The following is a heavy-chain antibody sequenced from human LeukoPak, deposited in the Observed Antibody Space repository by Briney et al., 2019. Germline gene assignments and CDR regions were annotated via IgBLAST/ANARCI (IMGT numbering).Heavy chain of an antibody. CDR2: LNPDGSAK. V-gene: IGHV3-7*01. D-gene: IGHD3-16*01. J-gene: IGHJ5*01. Sequence: GGSLRLSCAAPGFTFSSYWMTWVRRAPGKGLEWVANLNPDGSAKYYVDSVKGRFTISRDNAKTSLFLQMSSLRAEDTAVYYCARDAYTSASDSWGQGTLVSVSS. CDR1: GFTFSSYW. CDR3: ARDAYTSASDS.